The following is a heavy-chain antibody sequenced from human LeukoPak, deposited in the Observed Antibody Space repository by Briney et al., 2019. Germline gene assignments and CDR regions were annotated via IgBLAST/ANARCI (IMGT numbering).Heavy chain of an antibody. CDR3: ARGSGYHYTGDY. Sequence: SEALSLTCTLSGGSLRITIVYSGWTRQPPGKGLERVGSVHSTGSTYYNSSLESRVTILVDTSKNQFSLKLTSVTAADTAVYYCARGSGYHYTGDYWGQGTRVTVSS. D-gene: IGHD3-22*01. CDR2: VHSTGST. CDR1: GGSLRITIVY. V-gene: IGHV4-39*01. J-gene: IGHJ4*02.